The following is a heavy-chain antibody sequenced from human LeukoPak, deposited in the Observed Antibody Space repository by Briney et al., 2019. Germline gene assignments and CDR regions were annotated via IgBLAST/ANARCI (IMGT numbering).Heavy chain of an antibody. CDR2: INHSGST. D-gene: IGHD5-24*01. J-gene: IGHJ3*02. CDR3: ARGRDGYNGDAFDI. V-gene: IGHV4-34*01. CDR1: GGSFSGYY. Sequence: SETLSLTCAVYGGSFSGYYWSWIRQPPGKGLEWIGEINHSGSTNYNPSLESRVTISVDTSKNQFSLKLSSVTAADTAVYYCARGRDGYNGDAFDIWGQGIMVTVSS.